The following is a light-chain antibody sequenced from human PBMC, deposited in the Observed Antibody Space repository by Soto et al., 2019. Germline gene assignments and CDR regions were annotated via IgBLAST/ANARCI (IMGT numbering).Light chain of an antibody. V-gene: IGKV3-15*01. CDR2: GAS. Sequence: EIVMTQSPATLSVSPGERATLSCRASQSVSSNLAWYQHKPGQAPRLLIYGASTRATGIPARFSGSGSGTEFTLTISSLQSEDFAVYYCQHYNTWPRTFGQGTKVEIK. CDR1: QSVSSN. CDR3: QHYNTWPRT. J-gene: IGKJ1*01.